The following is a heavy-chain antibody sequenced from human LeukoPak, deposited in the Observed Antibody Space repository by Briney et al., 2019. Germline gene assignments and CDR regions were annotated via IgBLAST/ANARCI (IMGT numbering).Heavy chain of an antibody. V-gene: IGHV1-69*05. CDR2: IIPIFGTA. Sequence: SAKVSCKASGGTFSSYAISWVRQAPGQGLEWMGGIIPIFGTANYAQKFQGRVTITTDESTSTAYMELSSLRSEDTAVYYCARDDCSSTSCPYYFDYWGQGTLVTVSS. D-gene: IGHD2-2*01. J-gene: IGHJ4*02. CDR3: ARDDCSSTSCPYYFDY. CDR1: GGTFSSYA.